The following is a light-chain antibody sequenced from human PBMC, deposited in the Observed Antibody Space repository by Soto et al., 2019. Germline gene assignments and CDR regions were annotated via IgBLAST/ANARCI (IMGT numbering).Light chain of an antibody. J-gene: IGLJ3*02. CDR3: NSYSTSSTYWV. Sequence: QSVLTQPASVSGSPGQSITISCTGTSSDVGAYRYVSWYQQHPGTAPKLIIYEVTNRPSGVSNRFSGSKSGNTASLTISGLQAEDEADYYCNSYSTSSTYWVFGGGTKLTVL. CDR2: EVT. CDR1: SSDVGAYRY. V-gene: IGLV2-14*01.